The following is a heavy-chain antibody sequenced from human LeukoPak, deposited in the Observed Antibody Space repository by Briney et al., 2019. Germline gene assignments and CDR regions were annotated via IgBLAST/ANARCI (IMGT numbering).Heavy chain of an antibody. CDR1: GYTFTGYY. V-gene: IGHV1-2*02. J-gene: IGHJ4*02. CDR2: INPNSGGT. D-gene: IGHD5-12*01. CDR3: ARWNGYDPSDDY. Sequence: ASVKVSCKASGYTFTGYYMHCVRQAPGQRLECRGWINPNSGGTNYAQKCQGRGTMTRDTSISTAYMELSRLRSDDTAVYYCARWNGYDPSDDYWGQGTLVTVSS.